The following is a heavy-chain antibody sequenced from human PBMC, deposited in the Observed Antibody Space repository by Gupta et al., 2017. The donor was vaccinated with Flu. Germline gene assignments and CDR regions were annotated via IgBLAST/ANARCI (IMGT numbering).Heavy chain of an antibody. V-gene: IGHV3-21*01. CDR2: ISSSSSYI. D-gene: IGHD5-12*01. CDR3: ARDHIGAGDY. Sequence: EVQLVESGGGLVKPGGSLRLSGAASGFTFSSYSMNWVRQAPGKGLEWVSSISSSSSYIYYADSVKGRFTISRDNAKNSLYLQMNSLRAEDTAVYYCARDHIGAGDYWGQGTLVTVSS. J-gene: IGHJ4*02. CDR1: GFTFSSYS.